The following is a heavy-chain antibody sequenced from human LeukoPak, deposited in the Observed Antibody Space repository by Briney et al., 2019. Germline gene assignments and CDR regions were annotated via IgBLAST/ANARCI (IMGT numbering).Heavy chain of an antibody. V-gene: IGHV4-59*01. J-gene: IGHJ4*02. CDR2: IYYSGST. CDR3: ARYSRNDDYILDY. CDR1: GASINNKY. D-gene: IGHD4-17*01. Sequence: SETLSLTCTVSGASINNKYWSWIRQPPGKGLEWIGYIYYSGSTNYNPSLKSRVTMSVDTSMNQFSLKVSSLTAAETAVYYCARYSRNDDYILDYWGQGILVTVSS.